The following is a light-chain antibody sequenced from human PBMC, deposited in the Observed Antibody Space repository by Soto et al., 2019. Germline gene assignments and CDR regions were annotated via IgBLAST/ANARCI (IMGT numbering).Light chain of an antibody. Sequence: IVVTQSPVNLSLFCGERATLSCRASQSISSNLAWYQQKPGQAPRLLIYRASTRATGIPARFSGSGSGTEFTLTISSLQSEDFAAYYCQQYNSFPFTFGRGTKVDIK. CDR2: RAS. J-gene: IGKJ4*01. CDR1: QSISSN. V-gene: IGKV3-15*01. CDR3: QQYNSFPFT.